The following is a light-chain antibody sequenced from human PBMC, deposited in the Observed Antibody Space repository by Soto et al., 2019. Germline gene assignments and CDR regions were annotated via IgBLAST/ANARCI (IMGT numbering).Light chain of an antibody. J-gene: IGKJ5*01. CDR3: QQYGNSPQIT. CDR1: QSVGNY. Sequence: EIVLTQSPATLSLSPGERATLSCGASQSVGNYIAWYQQKPGLAPRLVIFDSSTRATGIPDRFSGSGSGTDFTLTISRLEPEDFAVYFCQQYGNSPQITFGQGTRLEIK. V-gene: IGKV3D-20*01. CDR2: DSS.